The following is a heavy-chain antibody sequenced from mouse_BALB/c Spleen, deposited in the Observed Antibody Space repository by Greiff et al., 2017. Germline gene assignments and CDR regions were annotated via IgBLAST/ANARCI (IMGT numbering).Heavy chain of an antibody. V-gene: IGHV5-9-4*01. J-gene: IGHJ4*01. D-gene: IGHD2-1*01. Sequence: EVQGVESGGGLVKPGGSLKLSCAASGFTFSSYAMSWVRQSPEKRLEWVAEISSGGSYTYYPDTVTGRFTISRDNAKNTLYLEMSSLRSEDTAMYYCAREGNYYWGQGTSVTVSS. CDR1: GFTFSSYA. CDR2: ISSGGSYT. CDR3: AREGNYY.